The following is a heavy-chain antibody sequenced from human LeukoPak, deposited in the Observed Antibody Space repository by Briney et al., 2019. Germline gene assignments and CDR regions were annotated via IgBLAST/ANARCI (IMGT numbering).Heavy chain of an antibody. CDR1: GFTFSSYG. CDR3: AKVGYYDSSGYYYYYYYMDV. V-gene: IGHV3-30*02. D-gene: IGHD3-22*01. J-gene: IGHJ6*03. Sequence: PGGSLRLSCAASGFTFSSYGMSWVRQAPGKGLEWVAFIRYDGSNKYYADSVKGRFTISRDNSKNTLYLQMNSLRAEDTAVYYCAKVGYYDSSGYYYYYYYMDVWGKGTTVTISS. CDR2: IRYDGSNK.